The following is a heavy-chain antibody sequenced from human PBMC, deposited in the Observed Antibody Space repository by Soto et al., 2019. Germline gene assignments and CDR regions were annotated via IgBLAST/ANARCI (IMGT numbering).Heavy chain of an antibody. CDR2: ISAYNGNT. D-gene: IGHD3-9*01. V-gene: IGHV1-18*01. J-gene: IGHJ6*02. CDR1: GYTFTSYG. Sequence: ASVKVSCKASGYTFTSYGISWVRQAPGQGLEWMGWISAYNGNTNYAQKLQGRVTMTTDTSTSTAYMELRSLRSDDTAVYYCARGLSYDIFCYYYYGMDVWGQGTTVTVSS. CDR3: ARGLSYDIFCYYYYGMDV.